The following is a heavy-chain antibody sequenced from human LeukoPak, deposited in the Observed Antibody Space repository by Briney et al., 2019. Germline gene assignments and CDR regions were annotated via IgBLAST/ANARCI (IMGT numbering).Heavy chain of an antibody. J-gene: IGHJ4*02. CDR2: MNPNSGNT. CDR3: ARAIRSSGLYYFDY. Sequence: ASVKVSCKASGYTFTSYDINWVRQATGQGLEWMGWMNPNSGNTGYAQKFQGRVTMTRNTSIITAYMELSSLRSEDTAVYYCARAIRSSGLYYFDYWGQGTLVTVSS. D-gene: IGHD6-19*01. V-gene: IGHV1-8*01. CDR1: GYTFTSYD.